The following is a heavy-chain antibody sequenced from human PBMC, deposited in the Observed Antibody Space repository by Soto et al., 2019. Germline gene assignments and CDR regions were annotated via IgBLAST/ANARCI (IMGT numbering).Heavy chain of an antibody. V-gene: IGHV3-33*01. CDR2: IWYDGSNK. D-gene: IGHD2-15*01. CDR3: ARDLRLRVAALLSVGY. CDR1: GFTFSSYG. Sequence: GGSLRLSCAASGFTFSSYGMHWVRQAPGKGLEWVAVIWYDGSNKYYADSVKGRFTISRDNSKNTLYLQMNSLRAEDTAVYYCARDLRLRVAALLSVGYWGQGTLVTVSS. J-gene: IGHJ4*02.